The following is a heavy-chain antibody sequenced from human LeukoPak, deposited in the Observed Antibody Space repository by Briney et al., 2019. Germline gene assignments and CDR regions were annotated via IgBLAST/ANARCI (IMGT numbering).Heavy chain of an antibody. CDR2: ISSSNSYI. Sequence: GGSLRLSCAASGFTFSSCWMSWVRQAPGKGLEWVSSISSSNSYIYYADSVKGRFTISRDNAKNSLYLQMNSLRAEDTAVYYCARDILAVAGLNWGQGTLVTVSS. D-gene: IGHD6-19*01. J-gene: IGHJ4*02. V-gene: IGHV3-21*01. CDR1: GFTFSSCW. CDR3: ARDILAVAGLN.